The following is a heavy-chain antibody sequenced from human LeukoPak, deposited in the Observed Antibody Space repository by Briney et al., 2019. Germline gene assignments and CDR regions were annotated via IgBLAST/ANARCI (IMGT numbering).Heavy chain of an antibody. J-gene: IGHJ4*02. CDR3: ARGDGDYVLGYFDY. CDR2: LSYDGSNK. Sequence: PGGSLRLSCAASGFTFSSYAMHWVRQAPGRGLEWVAVLSYDGSNKYYADSVKGRFTISRDNSKNTLYLQMNSLRAEDTAVYYCARGDGDYVLGYFDYWGQGTLVTVSS. CDR1: GFTFSSYA. D-gene: IGHD4-17*01. V-gene: IGHV3-30-3*01.